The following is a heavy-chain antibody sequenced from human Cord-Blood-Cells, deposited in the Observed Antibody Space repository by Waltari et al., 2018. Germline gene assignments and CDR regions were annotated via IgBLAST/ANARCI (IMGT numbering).Heavy chain of an antibody. Sequence: QVQLVQSGAEVKKPGASVKVSCKASGYTFTSYAMHWVRQAPGQRLEWMGWTNAGNGNTKYSQKFQGRVTITRDTSASTAYMELSSLRSEDTAVYYCARMGSIAARPFAFDIWGQGTMVTVSS. CDR2: TNAGNGNT. J-gene: IGHJ3*02. D-gene: IGHD6-6*01. CDR1: GYTFTSYA. CDR3: ARMGSIAARPFAFDI. V-gene: IGHV1-3*01.